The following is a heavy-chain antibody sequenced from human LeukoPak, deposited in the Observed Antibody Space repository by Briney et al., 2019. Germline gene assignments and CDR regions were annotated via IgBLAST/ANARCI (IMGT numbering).Heavy chain of an antibody. V-gene: IGHV4-34*01. D-gene: IGHD1-26*01. Sequence: SQTLSLTCAVYGGSFSGYYWSWIRQPPGKGLEWIGEINHSGSTNYNPSLKSRVTISVDTSKNQFSLKLSSVTAADTAVYYCARVLGGAELPGTHTGAFDYWGQGTLVTVSS. CDR3: ARVLGGAELPGTHTGAFDY. CDR1: GGSFSGYY. CDR2: INHSGST. J-gene: IGHJ4*02.